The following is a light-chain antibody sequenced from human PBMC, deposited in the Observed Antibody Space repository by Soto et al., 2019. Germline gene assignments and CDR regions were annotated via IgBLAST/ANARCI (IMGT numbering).Light chain of an antibody. CDR1: QSVSSN. V-gene: IGKV3-15*01. Sequence: EIVMTQSPATLSVSPGERATLSCRASQSVSSNLASYQQKPGQAPRLLIYGASTRATGIPARFSGSGSGTEFTPTTGSLQSLAFSVYYCQHYNNWPPYTFGQGTKLEIK. CDR2: GAS. CDR3: QHYNNWPPYT. J-gene: IGKJ2*01.